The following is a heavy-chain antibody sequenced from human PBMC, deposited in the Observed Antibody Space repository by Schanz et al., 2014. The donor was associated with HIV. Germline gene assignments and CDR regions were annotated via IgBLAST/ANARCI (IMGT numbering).Heavy chain of an antibody. CDR2: INPSSGGT. J-gene: IGHJ4*02. V-gene: IGHV1-2*02. CDR3: ARDQNVISMVRGVMGGVDY. D-gene: IGHD3-10*01. CDR1: GYTFVDHY. Sequence: QVQLVQSGAEVKKPGGSVKVSCTASGYTFVDHYVHWVRQAPGQGLEWMGWINPSSGGTNYAQKFQGRVTMTRDTSISTAYMELRRLRSDDTAVYYCARDQNVISMVRGVMGGVDYWGQGTLVTVSS.